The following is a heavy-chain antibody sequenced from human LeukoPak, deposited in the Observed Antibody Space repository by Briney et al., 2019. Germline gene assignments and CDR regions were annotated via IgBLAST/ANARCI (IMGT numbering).Heavy chain of an antibody. CDR1: GYTFTSYG. CDR2: ISAYNGNT. CDR3: ARDRPIVGAPEVGYYYYMDV. D-gene: IGHD1-26*01. V-gene: IGHV1-18*01. Sequence: ASVKVSCKASGYTFTSYGISWVRQAPGQRLEWMGWISAYNGNTNYAQKLQGRVTMTADTSTSTAYMELRSLRSDDTAVYYCARDRPIVGAPEVGYYYYMDVWGKGTTVTVSS. J-gene: IGHJ6*03.